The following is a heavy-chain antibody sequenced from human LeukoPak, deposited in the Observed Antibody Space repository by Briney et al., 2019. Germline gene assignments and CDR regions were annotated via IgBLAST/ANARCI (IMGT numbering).Heavy chain of an antibody. Sequence: PAETLSLTCTFSGVSISSGDYYWSWIRQPPGKGLEWIGYSYCSGSTYYNPSLQSRVTISVDTSNNQFSLKLSSVTAADTAVYYCARESTYYDTLTGYLRPRYFDYWGQGTLVTVSS. CDR2: SYCSGST. CDR3: ARESTYYDTLTGYLRPRYFDY. D-gene: IGHD3-9*01. J-gene: IGHJ4*02. CDR1: GVSISSGDYY. V-gene: IGHV4-30-4*08.